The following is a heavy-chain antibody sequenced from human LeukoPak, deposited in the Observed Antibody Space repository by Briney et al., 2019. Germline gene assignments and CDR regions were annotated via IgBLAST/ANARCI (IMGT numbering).Heavy chain of an antibody. CDR2: INPSGGST. CDR3: ATQHYYYDSSGYYYHVMGCGMDV. D-gene: IGHD3-22*01. CDR1: GYTFTSYY. J-gene: IGHJ6*02. Sequence: ASVKLSCKASGYTFTSYYMHWVRQAPAQGHEWMGIINPSGGSTSYAQNFQGRVTMTRVTSTSTVYMELSSLRSEDTAVYYCATQHYYYDSSGYYYHVMGCGMDVWGQGTTVTVSS. V-gene: IGHV1-46*01.